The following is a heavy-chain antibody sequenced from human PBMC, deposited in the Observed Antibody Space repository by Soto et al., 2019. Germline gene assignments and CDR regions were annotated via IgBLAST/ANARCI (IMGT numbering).Heavy chain of an antibody. J-gene: IGHJ4*02. CDR3: ARGALVVVNYFES. V-gene: IGHV1-69*02. CDR2: IFPLTYIP. CDR1: GGTFRNYP. Sequence: QVQLVQSGTEVKKPGSSVKVSCKASGGTFRNYPINWVRQAPGQGLEWMGSIFPLTYIPDYAQNFQARLTISPDKSTITAYTELSSLTSDDTAMYFCARGALVVVNYFESWGQGTLVTVSS.